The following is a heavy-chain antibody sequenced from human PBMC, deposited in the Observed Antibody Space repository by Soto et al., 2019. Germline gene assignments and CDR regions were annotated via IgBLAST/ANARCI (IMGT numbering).Heavy chain of an antibody. V-gene: IGHV1-46*03. CDR1: GYTFTSYY. Sequence: QVQLVQSGAEVKKPGASVKVSCKASGYTFTSYYMHWVRQAPGQGLEWMGIINPSGGSTSYAQKFQGGVTMTRDTSTSTVYMELSSLRSEDTAVYYCAREMSDIVVVVAATGFDIWGQGTMVTVSS. J-gene: IGHJ3*02. CDR3: AREMSDIVVVVAATGFDI. D-gene: IGHD2-15*01. CDR2: INPSGGST.